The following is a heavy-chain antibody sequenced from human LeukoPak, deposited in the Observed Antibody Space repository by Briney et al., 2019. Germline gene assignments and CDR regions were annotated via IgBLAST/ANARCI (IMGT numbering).Heavy chain of an antibody. CDR2: ISSSSSYI. J-gene: IGHJ4*02. CDR3: AKKGATTGDFDY. CDR1: GFTFSSYS. D-gene: IGHD1-26*01. V-gene: IGHV3-21*04. Sequence: GGSLRLSCAASGFTFSSYSMNWVRQAPGKGLEWVSSISSSSSYIYYADSEKGRFTISRDNAKNSLYLQMNSLRAEDTAVYYCAKKGATTGDFDYWGQGTLVTVSS.